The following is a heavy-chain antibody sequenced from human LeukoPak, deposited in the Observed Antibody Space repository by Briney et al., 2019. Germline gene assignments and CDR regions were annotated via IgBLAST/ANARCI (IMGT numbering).Heavy chain of an antibody. CDR1: GYIFTGYY. CDR3: ARDLATTSTWEFDY. D-gene: IGHD1-26*01. J-gene: IGHJ4*02. Sequence: GASVEVSCKASGYIFTGYYMHWVRQAPGQGLEWMGWIYPNSGGTRYAQKFQGRVTMTRDTSISTAYMELSGLTSDDTAVFYCARDLATTSTWEFDYWGQGTLVSVSS. V-gene: IGHV1-2*02. CDR2: IYPNSGGT.